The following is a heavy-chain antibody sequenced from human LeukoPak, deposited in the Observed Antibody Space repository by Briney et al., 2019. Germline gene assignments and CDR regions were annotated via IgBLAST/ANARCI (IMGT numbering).Heavy chain of an antibody. J-gene: IGHJ4*02. CDR1: GFTFSDYN. Sequence: GGSLRLSCAASGFTFSDYNMRWIRQAPGKGLEWVSSIDSSGGYMFYADSVKGRFIISRDNAKDSLYLQMNSLRVEDTAVYYCLRGDRRDYWGQGTLVTVSS. CDR2: IDSSGGYM. V-gene: IGHV3-21*06. CDR3: LRGDRRDY.